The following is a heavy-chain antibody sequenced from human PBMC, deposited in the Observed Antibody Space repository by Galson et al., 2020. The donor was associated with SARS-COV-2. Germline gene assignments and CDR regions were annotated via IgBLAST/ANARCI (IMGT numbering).Heavy chain of an antibody. CDR2: ISHIGGT. CDR1: GTSISSGSYS. D-gene: IGHD4-17*01. Sequence: SETLSLTCAVPGTSISSGSYSWNWIRQPPGKGLEWIWYISHIGGTYYNPSLKSRVTISGDRSKNQFSLRLSSVTAADTAVYYCARLHYGEYAPEAFDIWGQGTRVTVAS. CDR3: ARLHYGEYAPEAFDI. V-gene: IGHV4-30-2*01. J-gene: IGHJ3*02.